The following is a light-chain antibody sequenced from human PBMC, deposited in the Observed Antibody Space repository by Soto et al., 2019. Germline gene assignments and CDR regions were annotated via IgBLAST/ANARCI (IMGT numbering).Light chain of an antibody. J-gene: IGKJ4*01. Sequence: EIVLTQSPGTLSLSPGERASLSCRASQSVSSSYLAWYQQKPGQAPRLLIYGASSRATGIPDRFSGSGSGTDFTLTISSLEPDDFAVYFWQQYCRSPLTFGGGTKVEIK. CDR2: GAS. V-gene: IGKV3-20*01. CDR1: QSVSSSY. CDR3: QQYCRSPLT.